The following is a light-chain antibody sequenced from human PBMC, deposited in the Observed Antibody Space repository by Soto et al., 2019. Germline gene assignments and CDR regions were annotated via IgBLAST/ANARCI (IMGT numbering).Light chain of an antibody. V-gene: IGLV4-60*03. CDR2: LERSGTY. J-gene: IGLJ3*02. CDR3: ETWTSNTRV. Sequence: QSALTQSSSASASLGSSVKLTCTLGSDHSSYIIAWHQQQPGQAPRFLMKLERSGTYNKGSGVPDRFSGSSSGADRYLTISNLQSEDEADYYCETWTSNTRVFGGGTQLTVL. CDR1: SDHSSYI.